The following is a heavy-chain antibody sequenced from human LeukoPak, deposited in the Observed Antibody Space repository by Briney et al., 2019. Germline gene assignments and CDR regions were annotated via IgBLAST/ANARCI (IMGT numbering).Heavy chain of an antibody. Sequence: ASVKVSCKASGYTFTGYYMHWVRQAPGQGLEWIGWINPNSGGTNYAQKFQGRVTMTRDTSISTAYMELSRLRSDDTAVYYCARGGDSSGYYYGDIDYWGQGTLVTVSS. J-gene: IGHJ4*02. CDR3: ARGGDSSGYYYGDIDY. CDR2: INPNSGGT. CDR1: GYTFTGYY. D-gene: IGHD3-22*01. V-gene: IGHV1-2*02.